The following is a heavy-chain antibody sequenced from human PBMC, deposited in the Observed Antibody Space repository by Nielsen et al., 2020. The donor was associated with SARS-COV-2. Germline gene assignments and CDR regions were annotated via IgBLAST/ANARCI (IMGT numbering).Heavy chain of an antibody. V-gene: IGHV4-4*02. CDR2: VSHSGST. CDR1: GDSVSSHDW. D-gene: IGHD2-2*02. CDR3: ARGDLVVVPSPLLGLGPIFYYFCLDV. Sequence: SETLSLTCAVSGDSVSSHDWWTWVRQSPGKGLEWIGEVSHSGSTNYNPSLKSRVTLSMDKSKNQFSLRLTSVSAAGTAVYFCARGDLVVVPSPLLGLGPIFYYFCLDVWGKGTTVIVSS. J-gene: IGHJ6*03.